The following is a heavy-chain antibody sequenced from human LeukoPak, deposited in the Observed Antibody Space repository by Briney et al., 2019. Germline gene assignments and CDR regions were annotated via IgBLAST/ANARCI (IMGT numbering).Heavy chain of an antibody. CDR3: AIQGGCSSTSCYNGGFWFDP. D-gene: IGHD2-2*02. CDR1: GGSISSGSYY. Sequence: SQTLSLTCTVSGGSISSGSYYWSWIRQPAGKGLEWTGRIYTSGSTNYNPSLKSRVTISVDTSKNQFSLKLSSVTAADTAVYYCAIQGGCSSTSCYNGGFWFDPWGQGTLVTVSS. CDR2: IYTSGST. J-gene: IGHJ5*02. V-gene: IGHV4-61*02.